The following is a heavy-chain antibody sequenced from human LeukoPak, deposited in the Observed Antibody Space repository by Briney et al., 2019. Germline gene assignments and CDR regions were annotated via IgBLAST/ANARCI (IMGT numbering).Heavy chain of an antibody. CDR3: ARDKTYYYDSSGYYFV. CDR1: GYTFTSYA. Sequence: VASVKVSCKASGYTFTSYAMHWVRQAPGQRLEWMGWINAGNGNTKYSQRFQGRVTITRDTSASTAYMELSSLRSEDTAVCYCARDKTYYYDSSGYYFVWGQGTLVTVSS. CDR2: INAGNGNT. D-gene: IGHD3-22*01. J-gene: IGHJ4*02. V-gene: IGHV1-3*01.